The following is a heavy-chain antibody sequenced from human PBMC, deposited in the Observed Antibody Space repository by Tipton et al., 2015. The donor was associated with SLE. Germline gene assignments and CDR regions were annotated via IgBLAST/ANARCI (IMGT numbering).Heavy chain of an antibody. Sequence: GLVKPSETLSLTCAVSGHSISSGFYCVWIRQSPGKGLEWVAGISGDGGPTFYADSVKGRFTMSRDNSRNTVYLQMNSLRAEDTAVYYCAKGLRTGSDYIRRDAFHMWGQGTLVTVSS. CDR2: ISGDGGPT. CDR3: AKGLRTGSDYIRRDAFHM. D-gene: IGHD6-25*01. J-gene: IGHJ3*02. CDR1: GHSISSGF. V-gene: IGHV3-23*01.